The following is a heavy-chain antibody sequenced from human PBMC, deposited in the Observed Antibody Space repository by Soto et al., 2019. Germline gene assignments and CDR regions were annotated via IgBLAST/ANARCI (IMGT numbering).Heavy chain of an antibody. Sequence: QAHLVQSGAEVKKSGASVKVSCQASGYTFTGFYMHWVRQAPGQGLEWMGWINPNTGGSNYAQKFQGRVTMTRDTSISTAYMELSRLTSDDTATYYCACTLVGSNPFYFEYWGQGALVTVSS. V-gene: IGHV1-2*02. CDR3: ACTLVGSNPFYFEY. CDR2: INPNTGGS. J-gene: IGHJ4*02. CDR1: GYTFTGFY. D-gene: IGHD2-8*01.